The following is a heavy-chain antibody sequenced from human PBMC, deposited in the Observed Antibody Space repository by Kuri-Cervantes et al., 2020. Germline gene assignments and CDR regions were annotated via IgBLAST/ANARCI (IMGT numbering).Heavy chain of an antibody. CDR1: GFTFSGYW. D-gene: IGHD3-16*02. CDR3: AKDPRQRLGELSLLLY. V-gene: IGHV3-74*01. J-gene: IGHJ4*02. Sequence: GESLKISCAASGFTFSGYWMHWFRQAPGEGPVWVSRIHSDGTSTNYADSVKGRFTISIDNAKNMLYLQMDSLRVEDTAVYYCAKDPRQRLGELSLLLYWGQGTLVTVSS. CDR2: IHSDGTST.